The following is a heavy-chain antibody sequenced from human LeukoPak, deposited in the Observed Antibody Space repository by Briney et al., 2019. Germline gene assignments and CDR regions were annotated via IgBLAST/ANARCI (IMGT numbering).Heavy chain of an antibody. Sequence: ASVKVSCKASGGTFSSYAISWVRQAPRPGLEWVGRVIPIRGLANYAQKFQGRVTITADTSTSTAYMELSSLKSDDTAVYCCASDDSGPETVPGYFDHWGQGTLITVSS. V-gene: IGHV1-69*04. CDR1: GGTFSSYA. CDR2: VIPIRGLA. CDR3: ASDDSGPETVPGYFDH. J-gene: IGHJ4*02. D-gene: IGHD6-25*01.